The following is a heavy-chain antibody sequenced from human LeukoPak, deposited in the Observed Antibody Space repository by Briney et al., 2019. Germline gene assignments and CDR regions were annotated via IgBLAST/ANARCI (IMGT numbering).Heavy chain of an antibody. Sequence: ASVKVSCNASGYTFTSYDINWERQATGQGPEWMGWMNPNSGNTGYAQKFQGRVTITRNTSKSTAYMELSSLRSEDTAVYYWARGQRGAAAGRGRMGYYYMDVWGKGTTVTVSS. CDR2: MNPNSGNT. V-gene: IGHV1-8*03. J-gene: IGHJ6*03. CDR3: ARGQRGAAAGRGRMGYYYMDV. D-gene: IGHD6-13*01. CDR1: GYTFTSYD.